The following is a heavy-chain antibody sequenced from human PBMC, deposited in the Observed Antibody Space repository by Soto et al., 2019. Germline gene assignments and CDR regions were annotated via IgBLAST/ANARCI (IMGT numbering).Heavy chain of an antibody. D-gene: IGHD3-10*01. V-gene: IGHV3-30-3*01. CDR2: ISYDGSNK. CDR3: ARVLLWFGEHNEGFDY. J-gene: IGHJ4*02. CDR1: GFTFSSYA. Sequence: PGGSLRLSCAASGFTFSSYAMHWVRQAPGKGLEWVAVISYDGSNKYYADSVKGRFTISRDNSKNTLYLQMNSLRAEDTAVYYCARVLLWFGEHNEGFDYWGQGTLVTVSS.